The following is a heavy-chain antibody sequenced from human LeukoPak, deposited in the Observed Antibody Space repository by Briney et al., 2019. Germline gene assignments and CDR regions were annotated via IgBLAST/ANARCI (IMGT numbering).Heavy chain of an antibody. CDR1: GFTFSGYN. CDR2: ISTTSSTM. CDR3: AKEFNRGLPDY. D-gene: IGHD2-21*01. Sequence: GGSLRLSCAASGFTFSGYNINWVRQAPGKGLEWISYISTTSSTMYYADSVKGRFTISRDNSKNTLYLQMSSLRAEDTAVYYCAKEFNRGLPDYWGQGTLVTVPS. V-gene: IGHV3-48*01. J-gene: IGHJ4*02.